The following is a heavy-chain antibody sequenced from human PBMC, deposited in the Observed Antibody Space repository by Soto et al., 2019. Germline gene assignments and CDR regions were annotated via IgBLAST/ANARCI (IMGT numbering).Heavy chain of an antibody. CDR1: GYTFSSYG. D-gene: IGHD6-19*01. CDR2: ISVYNGNT. Sequence: ASVKVSCKASGYTFSSYGINWVRQAPGQGLEWMGWISVYNGNTNYAEKLQGRVTMTTDTSTSTAYMELRSLRSDDTAVYYCARGVTGYSSGWYYFDYWGQGTLVTVSS. J-gene: IGHJ4*02. CDR3: ARGVTGYSSGWYYFDY. V-gene: IGHV1-18*01.